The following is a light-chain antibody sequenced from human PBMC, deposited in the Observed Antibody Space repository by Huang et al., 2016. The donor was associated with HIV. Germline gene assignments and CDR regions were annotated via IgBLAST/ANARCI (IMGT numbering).Light chain of an antibody. CDR2: AAS. CDR3: QQYNNWPRT. Sequence: EIVLPQSPATLSVSPGERATLACRASQSVSSTLAWYQQKPGQAPRPLIYAASTRATGIPARFSGSGSGTEFTLTISSLQSEDFAVYYCQQYNNWPRTFGQGTKVEIK. J-gene: IGKJ1*01. V-gene: IGKV3-15*01. CDR1: QSVSST.